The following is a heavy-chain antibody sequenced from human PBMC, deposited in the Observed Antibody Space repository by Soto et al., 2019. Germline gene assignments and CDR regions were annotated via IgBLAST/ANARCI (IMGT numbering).Heavy chain of an antibody. V-gene: IGHV5-10-1*01. J-gene: IGHJ6*02. CDR1: GYSFASYW. CDR2: LATRHSYN. D-gene: IGHD1-26*01. Sequence: PGESLKISCKGSGYSFASYWVSWVRQMPGKGLECMGRLATRHSYNKYSPPFQGQVTISADKSISTDYLKSSSMKASDTAMYYCARVGANTDQGMDAWGQGTTVTVSS. CDR3: ARVGANTDQGMDA.